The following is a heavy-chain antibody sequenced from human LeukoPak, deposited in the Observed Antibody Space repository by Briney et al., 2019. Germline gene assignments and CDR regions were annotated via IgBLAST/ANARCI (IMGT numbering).Heavy chain of an antibody. Sequence: SVKVSCKASGGTFSSYAISWVRQAPGQGLEWMGGIIPIFGTANYAQKFQGRVTITADESTSTAYMELSSLRSEDTAVYYCARDRGEYCGGDCYDWYFDLWGRGTLATVSS. CDR3: ARDRGEYCGGDCYDWYFDL. V-gene: IGHV1-69*13. D-gene: IGHD2-21*02. CDR2: IIPIFGTA. CDR1: GGTFSSYA. J-gene: IGHJ2*01.